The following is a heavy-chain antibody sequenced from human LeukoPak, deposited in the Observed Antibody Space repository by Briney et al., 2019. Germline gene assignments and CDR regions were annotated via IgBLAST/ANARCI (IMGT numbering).Heavy chain of an antibody. V-gene: IGHV4-34*01. J-gene: IGHJ4*02. Sequence: SETLSLTCAVYGGSFNGYYWSWIRQPPGKGLEWIGEINHSGSTNYNPSLKSRVTISVDTSKNQFSLKLSSVTAADTAVYYCASRNYYDSSGYHYFDYWGQGTLVTVSS. CDR1: GGSFNGYY. CDR3: ASRNYYDSSGYHYFDY. CDR2: INHSGST. D-gene: IGHD3-22*01.